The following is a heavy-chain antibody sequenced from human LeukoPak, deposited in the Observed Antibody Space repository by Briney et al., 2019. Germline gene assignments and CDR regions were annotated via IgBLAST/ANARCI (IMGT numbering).Heavy chain of an antibody. CDR1: GGSISSSSYY. V-gene: IGHV4-39*01. CDR2: LYYSGTT. Sequence: SETLSLTCTVSGGSISSSSYYWGWIRQPPEQGLEWIGSLYYSGTTYYNPSLKSRVTISVDTSKNQFSLKLSSVTAADTAVYYCARSIAAAGCFDYWGQGTLVTVSS. CDR3: ARSIAAAGCFDY. D-gene: IGHD6-13*01. J-gene: IGHJ4*02.